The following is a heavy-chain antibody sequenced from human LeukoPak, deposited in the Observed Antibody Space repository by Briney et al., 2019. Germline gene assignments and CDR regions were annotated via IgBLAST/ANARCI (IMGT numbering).Heavy chain of an antibody. CDR1: GGTFSSYA. CDR3: ARFHCGGDCLEYYYYYMDV. Sequence: ASVKVSCKASGGTFSSYAISWVRQAPGQGLEWMGGIIPIFGTANYAQKFQGRVTISADKSTSTAYMELSSLRSEDTAVYYCARFHCGGDCLEYYYYYMDVWGKGTTVTVSS. V-gene: IGHV1-69*06. D-gene: IGHD2-21*02. CDR2: IIPIFGTA. J-gene: IGHJ6*03.